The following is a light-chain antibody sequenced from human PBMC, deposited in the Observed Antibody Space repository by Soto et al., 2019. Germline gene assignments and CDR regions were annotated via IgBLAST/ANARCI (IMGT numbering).Light chain of an antibody. Sequence: DIQMTQSPSTLSASVGERVTITCRASQNIYTWLAWYQQKPGKAPNLLIYKASSLKSGVPSRFSGSGSGTEFILTISSLQPDDFATYHCQQYNSYPWTFGQGTKVEIK. V-gene: IGKV1-5*03. J-gene: IGKJ1*01. CDR1: QNIYTW. CDR3: QQYNSYPWT. CDR2: KAS.